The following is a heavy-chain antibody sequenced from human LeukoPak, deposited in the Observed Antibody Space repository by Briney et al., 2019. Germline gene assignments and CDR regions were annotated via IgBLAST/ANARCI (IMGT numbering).Heavy chain of an antibody. D-gene: IGHD1-1*01. J-gene: IGHJ4*02. CDR3: ARYVWNGGGDYFDY. CDR2: ISSSSSYI. CDR1: GFTFSTYS. Sequence: GGSLRLSCAASGFTFSTYSMNWVRQAPGKGLEWVSSISSSSSYIYYADSVKGRFTISRDNAKNSLYLQMSSLRAEDTAVYYCARYVWNGGGDYFDYWGQGTQVTVSS. V-gene: IGHV3-21*01.